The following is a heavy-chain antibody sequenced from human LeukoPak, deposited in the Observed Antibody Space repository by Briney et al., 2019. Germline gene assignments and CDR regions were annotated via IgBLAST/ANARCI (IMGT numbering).Heavy chain of an antibody. CDR1: GGSVSSYF. CDR3: ARSITVNKNFYYGMDV. V-gene: IGHV4-59*02. J-gene: IGHJ6*02. D-gene: IGHD4-17*01. CDR2: IYDTGSS. Sequence: SGTLSLTCTVSGGSVSSYFWSWIRQPPGKGLEWIGYIYDTGSSTHNPSLKSRVTISVDTSKNQFSLKLSSVTAADTAVYYCARSITVNKNFYYGMDVWGQGTTVTVSS.